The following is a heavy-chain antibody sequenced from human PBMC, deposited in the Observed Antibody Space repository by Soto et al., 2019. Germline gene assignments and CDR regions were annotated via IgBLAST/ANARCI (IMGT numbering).Heavy chain of an antibody. CDR2: IYHSGGI. J-gene: IGHJ4*02. CDR1: VDSITSGDYS. V-gene: IGHV4-30-2*01. D-gene: IGHD2-21*01. CDR3: ARVVNDSIRDREYYFES. Sequence: PSETLSLTCAVSVDSITSGDYSWSWIRQPPWKGLEWIGYIYHSGGIYYNPSLKSRVSMSVDRSKNHFSLRLRSVTAADTATYYCARVVNDSIRDREYYFESWGQGSLVTVSS.